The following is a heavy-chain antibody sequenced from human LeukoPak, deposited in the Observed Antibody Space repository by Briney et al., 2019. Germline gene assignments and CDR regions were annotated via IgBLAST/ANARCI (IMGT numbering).Heavy chain of an antibody. Sequence: ASVKVSCKASGYTFTSYGISWVRQAPGQGLEWMGWMNPNSGNTGYAQKFQGRVTMTRNTSISTAYMELSSLRSEDTAVYYCARGIRKRYCSSTSCFLGVGTSHQAYYYYMDVRGKGTTVTISS. CDR3: ARGIRKRYCSSTSCFLGVGTSHQAYYYYMDV. J-gene: IGHJ6*03. V-gene: IGHV1-8*02. CDR2: MNPNSGNT. D-gene: IGHD2-2*01. CDR1: GYTFTSYG.